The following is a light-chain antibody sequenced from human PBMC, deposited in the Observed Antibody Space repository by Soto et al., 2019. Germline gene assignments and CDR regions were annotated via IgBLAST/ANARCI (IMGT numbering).Light chain of an antibody. J-gene: IGKJ1*01. CDR2: RVS. CDR3: MQGTHWPPT. Sequence: DVVMTQSPLSLPVTLGQPASISCRSSQSVVYSDGTAYLTWFHQRPGQSPRRLIYRVSIRESGVPDRFRGSGSGTDFTLNISSVEAEDLGIYYCMQGTHWPPTFGRGTKVEIK. CDR1: QSVVYSDGTAY. V-gene: IGKV2-30*01.